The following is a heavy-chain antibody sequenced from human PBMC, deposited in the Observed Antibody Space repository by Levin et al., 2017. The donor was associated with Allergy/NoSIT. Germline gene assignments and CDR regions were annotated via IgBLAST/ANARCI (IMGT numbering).Heavy chain of an antibody. CDR3: ARASGSWRYFDL. CDR2: IYYSGST. CDR1: GGSISSYY. Sequence: SQTLSLTCTVSGGSISSYYWSWIRQPPGKGLEWIGYIYYSGSTNYNPSLKSRVTISVDTSKNQFSLKLSSVTAADTAVYYCARASGSWRYFDLWGRGTLVTVSS. D-gene: IGHD3-10*01. V-gene: IGHV4-59*01. J-gene: IGHJ2*01.